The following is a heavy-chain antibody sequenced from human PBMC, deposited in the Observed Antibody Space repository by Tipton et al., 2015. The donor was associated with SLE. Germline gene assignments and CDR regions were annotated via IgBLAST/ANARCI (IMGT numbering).Heavy chain of an antibody. CDR2: IYYIGDT. CDR3: ARHHTLDSDHHHFDS. D-gene: IGHD1-14*01. J-gene: IGHJ4*02. Sequence: TLSLTCTVSGGSITSRPYYWGWVRQPPGKGLEWIATIYYIGDTSYNPSLKSRVSISMDPSKNQFSLNLTSLTAADTALYYCARHHTLDSDHHHFDSWGQGSLVTVSS. V-gene: IGHV4-39*01. CDR1: GGSITSRPYY.